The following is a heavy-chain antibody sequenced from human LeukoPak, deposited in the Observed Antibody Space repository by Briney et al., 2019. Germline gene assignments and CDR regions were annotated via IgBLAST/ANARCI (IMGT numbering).Heavy chain of an antibody. Sequence: GGSLRLSCAASGFTFSSYGMHWVRQAPGKGLEWVAVIWFDGSNKKYADSVKGRLTISRDNSKNTLYLQMNSLRAEDTAVYYCAKGFDYDSSGNDAFDIWGQGTMVTVSS. D-gene: IGHD3-22*01. CDR2: IWFDGSNK. V-gene: IGHV3-33*06. CDR1: GFTFSSYG. CDR3: AKGFDYDSSGNDAFDI. J-gene: IGHJ3*02.